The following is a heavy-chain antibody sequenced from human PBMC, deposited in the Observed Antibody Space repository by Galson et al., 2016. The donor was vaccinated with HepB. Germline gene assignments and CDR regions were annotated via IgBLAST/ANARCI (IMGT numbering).Heavy chain of an antibody. CDR1: GFTFSDYD. J-gene: IGHJ2*01. Sequence: SLRLSCAASGFTFSDYDMNWVRQAPGKGLEWVASISSSGDYIFYKDSVKGRFTISRDNGKNSLYLQMNSLRVEDTAVYYCARGVLVFWYFDLWGRGTLVTVSS. CDR2: ISSSGDYI. CDR3: ARGVLVFWYFDL. D-gene: IGHD3-3*01. V-gene: IGHV3-21*06.